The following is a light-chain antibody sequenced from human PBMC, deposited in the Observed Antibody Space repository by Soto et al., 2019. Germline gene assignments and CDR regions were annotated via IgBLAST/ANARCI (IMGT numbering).Light chain of an antibody. J-gene: IGKJ1*01. CDR3: QKYNSPPRT. V-gene: IGKV1-27*01. CDR2: AAS. CDR1: QGIGNF. Sequence: DIQMTQSPSSLSASVGDRVTITCRASQGIGNFLAWFQQKPGKVPTLLIYAASTLQSGVPSRFSGRGSGTDFTLTIRSLQPEDVATYYCQKYNSPPRTFGQGTKVELK.